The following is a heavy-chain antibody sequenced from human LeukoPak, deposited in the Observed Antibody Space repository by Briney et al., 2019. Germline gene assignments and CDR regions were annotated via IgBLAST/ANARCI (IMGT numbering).Heavy chain of an antibody. CDR3: ARVEGGSWYGAFDI. CDR1: GFTFSTYS. V-gene: IGHV3-48*01. Sequence: GGSLRLSCAASGFTFSTYSMNWVRQAPGKGLEWVSYISSSSSTIYYADSVKGRFTISRDNAKNSLYLQMNSLRAEDTAVYYCARVEGGSWYGAFDIWGQGTMVTVSS. D-gene: IGHD6-13*01. J-gene: IGHJ3*02. CDR2: ISSSSSTI.